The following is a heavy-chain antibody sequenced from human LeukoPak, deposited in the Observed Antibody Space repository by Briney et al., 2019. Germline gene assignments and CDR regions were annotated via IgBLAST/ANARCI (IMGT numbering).Heavy chain of an antibody. Sequence: PGRSLRLSCAASGFTFSSYAMSWVRQAPGKGLEWVSAISGSGGSTYYADSVKGRFTISRDNSKNTLYLQMNSLRAEDTAVYYCAKSYAYYYDSSGYGDFDYWGQGTLVTVSS. CDR1: GFTFSSYA. J-gene: IGHJ4*02. V-gene: IGHV3-23*01. CDR3: AKSYAYYYDSSGYGDFDY. CDR2: ISGSGGST. D-gene: IGHD3-22*01.